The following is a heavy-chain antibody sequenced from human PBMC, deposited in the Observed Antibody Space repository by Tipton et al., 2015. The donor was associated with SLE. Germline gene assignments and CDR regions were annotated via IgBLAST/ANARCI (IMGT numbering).Heavy chain of an antibody. CDR3: ASTMGGATVTLLDY. Sequence: GAEVKKPGSSVKVSCKASGGTFSSYAISWVRQAPGQGLEWMGGIIPIFGTANYAQKFQGRVTITADESTSTAYMELSSLRSEDTAVYYCASTMGGATVTLLDYWGQGTLVTVSS. J-gene: IGHJ4*02. D-gene: IGHD4-17*01. CDR2: IIPIFGTA. V-gene: IGHV1-69*01. CDR1: GGTFSSYA.